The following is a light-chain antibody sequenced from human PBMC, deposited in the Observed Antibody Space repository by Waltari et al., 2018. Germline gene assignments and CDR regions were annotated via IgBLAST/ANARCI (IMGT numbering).Light chain of an antibody. J-gene: IGKJ5*01. CDR2: DAS. CDR3: QQRSNWPIT. CDR1: QSVSSY. Sequence: EIVLTQSPATLSLSPGERATLSCRASQSVSSYLAWYQQKPGRAPRLLIYDASSRATGIPARFSGSGSWTDFTLTISSLEPEDFAVYYCQQRSNWPITFGQGTRLEIK. V-gene: IGKV3-11*01.